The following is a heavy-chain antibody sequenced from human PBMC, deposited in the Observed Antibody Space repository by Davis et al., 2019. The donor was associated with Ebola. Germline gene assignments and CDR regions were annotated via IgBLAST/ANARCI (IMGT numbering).Heavy chain of an antibody. CDR1: GFTFSSHS. J-gene: IGHJ6*02. CDR2: ISSSSSYI. CDR3: AKARPPRYYYYGMDV. V-gene: IGHV3-21*01. Sequence: PGGSLRLSCAASGFTFSSHSMNWVRQAPGKGLEWVSSISSSSSYIYYADSVKGRFTISRDNSKNTLYLQMNSLRAEDTAVYYCAKARPPRYYYYGMDVWGQGTTVTVSS.